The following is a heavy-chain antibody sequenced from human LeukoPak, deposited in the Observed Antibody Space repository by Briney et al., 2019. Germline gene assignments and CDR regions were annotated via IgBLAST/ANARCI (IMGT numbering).Heavy chain of an antibody. Sequence: ASAKVSCKASGYPFTDQFINWVRQAPGRGLEWMGWINPNSGDTNYEQRFQGRVTMTRDTSISIAYMDLTRLASDDTAVYYCARGELLVDYWGQGTLVTVSS. J-gene: IGHJ4*02. D-gene: IGHD3-10*01. CDR3: ARGELLVDY. V-gene: IGHV1-2*02. CDR1: GYPFTDQF. CDR2: INPNSGDT.